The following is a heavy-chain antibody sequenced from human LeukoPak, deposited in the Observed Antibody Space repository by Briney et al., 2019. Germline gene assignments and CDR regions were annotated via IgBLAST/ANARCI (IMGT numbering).Heavy chain of an antibody. J-gene: IGHJ3*02. Sequence: GGSLRLPCAASGFTVSSNYMSWVRQAPGKGLEWVSVIYSGGSTYYADSVKGRFTISRDNSKNTLYLQMNSLRAEDTAVYYCARDRYYDSSGYGPAFDIWGQGTMVTVSS. CDR3: ARDRYYDSSGYGPAFDI. CDR1: GFTVSSNY. V-gene: IGHV3-53*01. CDR2: IYSGGST. D-gene: IGHD3-22*01.